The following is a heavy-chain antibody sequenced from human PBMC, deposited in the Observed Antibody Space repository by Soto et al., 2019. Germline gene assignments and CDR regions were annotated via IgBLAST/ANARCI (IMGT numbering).Heavy chain of an antibody. J-gene: IGHJ4*02. CDR1: GFTFSSYS. D-gene: IGHD2-15*01. Sequence: GGSLRLSCAASGFTFSSYSMNWVRQAPGKGLEWVSYISSSSSTIYYADSVKGRFTISRDNAKNSLYLQMNSLRAEDTAVYYCARSCSGGSCYLAYDYWGQGTLVTVSS. V-gene: IGHV3-48*01. CDR2: ISSSSSTI. CDR3: ARSCSGGSCYLAYDY.